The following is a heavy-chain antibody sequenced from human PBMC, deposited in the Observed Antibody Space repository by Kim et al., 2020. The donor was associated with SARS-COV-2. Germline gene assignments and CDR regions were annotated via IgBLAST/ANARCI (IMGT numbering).Heavy chain of an antibody. J-gene: IGHJ6*02. Sequence: GESLKISCKGSGYSFTSYWISWVRQMPGKGLEWMGRIDPSDSYTNYSPSFQGHVTISADKSISTAYLQWSSLKASDTAMYYCARHLWEPEIPITALYYYGMDVWGQGTTVTVSS. V-gene: IGHV5-10-1*01. D-gene: IGHD1-26*01. CDR2: IDPSDSYT. CDR1: GYSFTSYW. CDR3: ARHLWEPEIPITALYYYGMDV.